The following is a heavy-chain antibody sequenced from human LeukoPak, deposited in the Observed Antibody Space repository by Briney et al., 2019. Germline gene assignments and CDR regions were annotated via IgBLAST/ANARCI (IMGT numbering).Heavy chain of an antibody. CDR2: ISGSDGST. CDR1: GFTFSNYA. J-gene: IGHJ4*02. Sequence: GGSLRLSCTASGFTFSNYAMSWVRQAPGKGLEWVSTISGSDGSTYYADSVKGRFTISRDNSKNTLYLQMNSLRVEDTAIYYCAKGRGYCTGGSCYSDYWGQATLVTVSS. V-gene: IGHV3-23*01. CDR3: AKGRGYCTGGSCYSDY. D-gene: IGHD2-15*01.